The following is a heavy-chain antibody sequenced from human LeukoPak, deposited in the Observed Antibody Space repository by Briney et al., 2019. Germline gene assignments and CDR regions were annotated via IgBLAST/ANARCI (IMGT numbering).Heavy chain of an antibody. J-gene: IGHJ4*02. D-gene: IGHD3-16*02. V-gene: IGHV1-18*01. CDR3: ARATELYDYVWGSYHHFDH. CDR1: GYTFTSYG. CDR2: ISAYNGNT. Sequence: GASVKVSCKASGYTFTSYGISWVRQAPGQGLEWMGWISAYNGNTNYAQKLQGRVTMTTDTSTSTAYMELRSLRSDDTAVYYCARATELYDYVWGSYHHFDHWGQGTLVTVSS.